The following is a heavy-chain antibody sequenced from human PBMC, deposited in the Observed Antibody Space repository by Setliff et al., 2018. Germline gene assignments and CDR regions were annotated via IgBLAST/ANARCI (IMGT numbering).Heavy chain of an antibody. J-gene: IGHJ4*02. CDR3: GRDLAAGKGPVDY. D-gene: IGHD6-13*01. CDR1: GFTFDTYA. Sequence: GGSLRLSCAASGFTFDTYAMSWVRQAPGKGLEWVAMVKKDERERYYVDSVKGRFTISRDNAKDSMYLQMNNLRAEDTAMYYCGRDLAAGKGPVDYWGQGTLVTVSS. CDR2: VKKDERER. V-gene: IGHV3-7*01.